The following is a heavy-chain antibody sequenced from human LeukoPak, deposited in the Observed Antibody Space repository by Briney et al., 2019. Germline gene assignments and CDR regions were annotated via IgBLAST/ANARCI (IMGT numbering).Heavy chain of an antibody. CDR1: GGSFSGYY. CDR3: ARAAQDSSGWGL. D-gene: IGHD6-19*01. J-gene: IGHJ2*01. V-gene: IGHV4-34*01. CDR2: INHSGTT. Sequence: SETLSLTCAVYGGSFSGYYWSWIRQPPGKGLEWIGEINHSGTTNYNPSLKSRVTISVDTSKNQFSLKVSSVTAADTAVYYCARAAQDSSGWGLLGRGTLVTVSS.